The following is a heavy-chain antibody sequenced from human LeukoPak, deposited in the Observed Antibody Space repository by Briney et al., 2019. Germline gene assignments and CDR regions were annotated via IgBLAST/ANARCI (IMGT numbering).Heavy chain of an antibody. CDR1: GFTFSSYA. D-gene: IGHD3-3*01. Sequence: TGGSLRLSCAASGFTFSSYAMSWVRQAPGKGLEWVSAISGSGGSTYYADSVEGRFTISGDSSKNTLYLQMNSLRAEDTAVYYCAKDSGASITIFGVVIMDNWFDPWGQGTLVTVSS. CDR3: AKDSGASITIFGVVIMDNWFDP. CDR2: ISGSGGST. V-gene: IGHV3-23*01. J-gene: IGHJ5*02.